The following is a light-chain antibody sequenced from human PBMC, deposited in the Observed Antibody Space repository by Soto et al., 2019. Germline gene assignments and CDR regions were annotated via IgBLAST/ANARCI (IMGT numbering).Light chain of an antibody. CDR3: PTWDDSRKGV. CDR1: SSNIGADYD. CDR2: GNN. Sequence: QSVRTQSPSVSGAPGQTVTISWTGSSSNIGADYDVHWYQQFPGTAPRLLIFGNNIRPSGVPDRFSGSKSGTSASLAVSGLQSEYEATYYCPTWDDSRKGVFGTGRKGTVL. J-gene: IGLJ1*01. V-gene: IGLV1-40*01.